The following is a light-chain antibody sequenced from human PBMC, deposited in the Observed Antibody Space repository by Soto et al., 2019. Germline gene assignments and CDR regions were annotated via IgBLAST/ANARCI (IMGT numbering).Light chain of an antibody. CDR3: QQYGGVPYT. V-gene: IGKV3-20*01. J-gene: IGKJ2*01. Sequence: EIVLTQSPGTLSLSPGQTATLSCRASESISRDYLGWCQQRLGQAPRLLIYGASSGATGIPDRFSGSGSGTDFTLTISRLEPEDFAIYYCQQYGGVPYTFGQGTKLEIK. CDR2: GAS. CDR1: ESISRDY.